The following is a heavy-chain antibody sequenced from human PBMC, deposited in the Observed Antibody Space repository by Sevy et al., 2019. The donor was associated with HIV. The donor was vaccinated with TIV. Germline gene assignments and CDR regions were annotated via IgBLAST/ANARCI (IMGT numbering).Heavy chain of an antibody. J-gene: IGHJ4*02. CDR1: GFTFSSYA. D-gene: IGHD5-12*01. CDR2: ISYDGSNK. Sequence: LSLTCAASGFTFSSYAMHWVRQAPGKGLEWVAVISYDGSNKYYADSVKGRFTISRDNSKNTLYLQMNSLRAEDTAVYYCARTSKIVDTIYYWGQGTLVTVSS. V-gene: IGHV3-30-3*01. CDR3: ARTSKIVDTIYY.